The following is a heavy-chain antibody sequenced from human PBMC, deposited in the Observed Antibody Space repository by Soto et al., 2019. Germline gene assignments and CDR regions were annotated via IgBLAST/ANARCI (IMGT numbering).Heavy chain of an antibody. CDR3: ARDRKWLRLTWYYFDY. CDR1: GFTFSSYS. J-gene: IGHJ4*02. V-gene: IGHV3-21*01. D-gene: IGHD5-12*01. CDR2: ISSSSSYI. Sequence: EVQLVESGGGLVKPGGSLRLSCAASGFTFSSYSMNWVRQAPGKGLEWVSSISSSSSYIYYADSVKGRFTISRDNAKNSLYLQMNSLRAEDTAVYYCARDRKWLRLTWYYFDYWGQGTLVTVSS.